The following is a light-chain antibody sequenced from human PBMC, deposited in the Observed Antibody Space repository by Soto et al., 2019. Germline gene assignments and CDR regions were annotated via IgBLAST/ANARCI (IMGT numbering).Light chain of an antibody. CDR3: QQYNNWPPIT. J-gene: IGKJ4*01. CDR1: QSVSSN. Sequence: EIVMTQSPATLSVSPGERATLSCRASQSVSSNLAWYQQKPGQAPRLLIYGAATRSTGIPARFSGSASGIEFTITISSPQSEDFAVYYGQQYNNWPPITFGGGTKVEIK. V-gene: IGKV3-15*01. CDR2: GAA.